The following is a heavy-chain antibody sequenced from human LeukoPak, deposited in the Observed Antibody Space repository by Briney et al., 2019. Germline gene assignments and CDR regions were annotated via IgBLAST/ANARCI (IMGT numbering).Heavy chain of an antibody. V-gene: IGHV4-31*03. CDR2: IYYSGST. J-gene: IGHJ4*02. CDR3: ARDKVGDGGLDY. Sequence: SQTLSLTCTVSGGSISSGGYYWSWIRQHPGKGLEWIGYIYYSGSTYYNPSLKSRVTISVDTSKNQFSLKLSSVTAADTAVYYCARDKVGDGGLDYWGQGTLVTVSS. CDR1: GGSISSGGYY. D-gene: IGHD3-10*01.